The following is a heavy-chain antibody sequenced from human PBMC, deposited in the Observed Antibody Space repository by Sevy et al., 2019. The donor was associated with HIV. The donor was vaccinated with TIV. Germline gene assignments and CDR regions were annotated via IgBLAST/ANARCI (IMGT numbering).Heavy chain of an antibody. CDR1: GFTFSSYA. D-gene: IGHD3-10*01. CDR3: VKLEQSPTKVRGVIMKDAFDI. CDR2: ISSNGGST. Sequence: GGSLRLSCSASGFTFSSYAMHWVRQAPGKGLEYVSAISSNGGSTYYADSVKGRFTISRDNSKNTLYLQMSSLRAEDTAVYYCVKLEQSPTKVRGVIMKDAFDIWGQGTMVTVSS. J-gene: IGHJ3*02. V-gene: IGHV3-64D*06.